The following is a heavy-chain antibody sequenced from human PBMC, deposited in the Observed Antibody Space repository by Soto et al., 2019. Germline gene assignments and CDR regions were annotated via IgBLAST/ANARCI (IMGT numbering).Heavy chain of an antibody. D-gene: IGHD6-6*01. Sequence: PGGSLRLSCAGSGFIFKNYALNWVRQAPGKGLEWVASITRDGYNKYYADSVKGRFTISRDNSRDTLSLQMTALRTEDSSIYYCTKSSGGSSSVGMDYWGHGTRVTVSS. CDR3: TKSSGGSSSVGMDY. CDR1: GFIFKNYA. CDR2: ITRDGYNK. J-gene: IGHJ4*01. V-gene: IGHV3-30*04.